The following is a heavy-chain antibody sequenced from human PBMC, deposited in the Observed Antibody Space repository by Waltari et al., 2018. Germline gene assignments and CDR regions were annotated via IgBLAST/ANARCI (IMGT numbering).Heavy chain of an antibody. Sequence: EVQLVNSGGGLVQPGGSLRLDCAASEFFFTDYWLDWVRQAPGKGLVWVSRMETDGTSITYADSVKGRFTISRDSAKNTYYLQMNSLRAEDTAVYYCTRNPGYWGQGTLVTVSS. CDR3: TRNPGY. CDR1: EFFFTDYW. V-gene: IGHV3-74*03. J-gene: IGHJ4*02. CDR2: METDGTSI.